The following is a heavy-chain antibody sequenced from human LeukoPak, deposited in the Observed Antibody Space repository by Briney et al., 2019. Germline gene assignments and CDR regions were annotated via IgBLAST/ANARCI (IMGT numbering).Heavy chain of an antibody. D-gene: IGHD1-1*01. CDR3: AKDLPNWNFDY. CDR2: INNDGSTT. J-gene: IGHJ4*02. Sequence: GGSLRLSCAASGFTFSTYWMHWVRQAPGKGLVWVAHINNDGSTTSHADSVKGRFPISRDNAKNTVYLQMSSLRAEDAAVYYCAKDLPNWNFDYWGQGTLVTVSS. CDR1: GFTFSTYW. V-gene: IGHV3-74*01.